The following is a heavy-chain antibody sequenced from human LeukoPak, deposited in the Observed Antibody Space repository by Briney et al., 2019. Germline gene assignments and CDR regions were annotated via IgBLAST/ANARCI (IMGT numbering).Heavy chain of an antibody. D-gene: IGHD3-22*01. CDR3: ARDPIVVVTPDYYYYGMDV. Sequence: PGGSLRLSCAASGFTFSSYAMSWVRQAPGKGLEWVSAISGSGGSTYYADSVKGRFTISRDNSKNTLYLQMNSLRAEDTAVYCCARDPIVVVTPDYYYYGMDVWGQGTTVTVSS. CDR2: ISGSGGST. CDR1: GFTFSSYA. J-gene: IGHJ6*02. V-gene: IGHV3-23*01.